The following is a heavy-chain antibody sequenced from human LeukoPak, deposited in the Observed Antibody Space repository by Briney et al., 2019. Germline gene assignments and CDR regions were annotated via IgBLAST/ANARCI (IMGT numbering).Heavy chain of an antibody. Sequence: SETLSLTCTVSGGSISSYYWSWIRQPPGKGLEWIGYIYYSGSTNYNPSLKSRVTISVDTSKNQFSLKLSSVTAADTAVYYCARDLYYYDSSGYYGTYFDYWGQGTLVTVSS. V-gene: IGHV4-59*01. CDR3: ARDLYYYDSSGYYGTYFDY. D-gene: IGHD3-22*01. J-gene: IGHJ4*02. CDR1: GGSISSYY. CDR2: IYYSGST.